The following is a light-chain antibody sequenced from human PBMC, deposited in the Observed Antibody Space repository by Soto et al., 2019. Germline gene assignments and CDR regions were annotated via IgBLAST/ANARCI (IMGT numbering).Light chain of an antibody. Sequence: QSALTQPASVSGSPGQSITISCTGTNRDIGDYKYISWYQHHPGRAPKLILYEVSDRPSGVSNRFSGSKSGNTASLTISGLQAEDEADYYCSSHANSRVFGGGTKLTVL. J-gene: IGLJ3*02. CDR2: EVS. CDR1: NRDIGDYKY. CDR3: SSHANSRV. V-gene: IGLV2-14*01.